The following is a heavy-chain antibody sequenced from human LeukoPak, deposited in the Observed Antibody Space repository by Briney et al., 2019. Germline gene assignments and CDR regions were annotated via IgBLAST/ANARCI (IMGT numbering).Heavy chain of an antibody. CDR3: AKFYDILISYFDY. D-gene: IGHD3-9*01. CDR2: LSGGGGST. J-gene: IGHJ4*02. CDR1: GFSVSSYA. V-gene: IGHV3-23*01. Sequence: GGSLRLSRAASGFSVSSYAMSWVCQSPGKGLEWVSGLSGGGGSTYYAYYTDSVKGRFTISRDNSTNTLYLEMNSLRAEDTAVYYCAKFYDILISYFDYWGEGTLVTVSS.